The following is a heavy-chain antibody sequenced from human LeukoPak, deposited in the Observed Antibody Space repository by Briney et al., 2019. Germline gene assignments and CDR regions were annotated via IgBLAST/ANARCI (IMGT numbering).Heavy chain of an antibody. CDR3: AKGRGQGFDY. Sequence: PGGSLRLSCAASGFSLSSYAMSWIRQAPGKGLEWVSAISSSDDGTYHAGSVRGRFTISRDSSKNTLYLQMNNLRTEDAAIYYCAKGRGQGFDYWGQGTLVTVSS. J-gene: IGHJ4*02. V-gene: IGHV3-23*01. D-gene: IGHD1-26*01. CDR1: GFSLSSYA. CDR2: ISSSDDGT.